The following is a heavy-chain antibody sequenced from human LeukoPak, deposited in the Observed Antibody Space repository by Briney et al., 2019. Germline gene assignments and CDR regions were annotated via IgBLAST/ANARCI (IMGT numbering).Heavy chain of an antibody. Sequence: GASLRLSCAASGFTFSSYAMSWVRQAPGKGLEWVSAISGSGGSTYYADSVKGRFTISRDNSKNTLYLRMNSLRAEDTAVYYCASPTISGSYYPGRDYWGQGTLVTVSS. J-gene: IGHJ4*02. D-gene: IGHD1-26*01. CDR2: ISGSGGST. V-gene: IGHV3-23*01. CDR1: GFTFSSYA. CDR3: ASPTISGSYYPGRDY.